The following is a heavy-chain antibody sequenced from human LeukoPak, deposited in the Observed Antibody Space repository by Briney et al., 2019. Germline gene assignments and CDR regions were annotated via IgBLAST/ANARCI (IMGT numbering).Heavy chain of an antibody. CDR2: INHSGST. Sequence: SETLSLTCAVYGGSFSGYYWSWIRQPPGKGLEWIGEINHSGSTNYNPSLKSRVTISVDTSKNQFSLKPSSVTAADTAVYYCARITVTTDYFDYWGQGTLVTVSS. J-gene: IGHJ4*02. V-gene: IGHV4-34*01. CDR1: GGSFSGYY. D-gene: IGHD4-17*01. CDR3: ARITVTTDYFDY.